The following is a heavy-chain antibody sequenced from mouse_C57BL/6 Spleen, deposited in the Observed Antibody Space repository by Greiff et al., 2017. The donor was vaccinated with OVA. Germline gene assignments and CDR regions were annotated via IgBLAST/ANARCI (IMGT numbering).Heavy chain of an antibody. CDR2: ISSGGSYT. CDR1: GFTFSSYG. V-gene: IGHV5-6*02. Sequence: EVKLVESGGDLVKPGGSLKLSCAASGFTFSSYGMSWVRQTPDKRLEWVATISSGGSYTYYPDSVKGRFTISRDNAKNTLYLQMSSLKSEDTAMYYCARQGAGCDAFAYWGQGTLVTVSA. J-gene: IGHJ3*01. CDR3: ARQGAGCDAFAY.